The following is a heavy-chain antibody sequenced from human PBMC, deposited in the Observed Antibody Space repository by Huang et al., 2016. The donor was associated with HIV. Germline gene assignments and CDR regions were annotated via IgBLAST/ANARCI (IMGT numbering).Heavy chain of an antibody. CDR2: IDNSGST. D-gene: IGHD3-3*01. Sequence: QVQLQESGPGLVKPSETLYLTCTVSGGSISTHSGSWIRHPPGKGLEWTGSIDNSGSTNYSHSLKSRVTILLDTSKNQFSLRVNSVTAADTAMYYCARDHHDFWRGYRRMYFFDHWGQGTLVTVSS. CDR1: GGSISTHS. CDR3: ARDHHDFWRGYRRMYFFDH. J-gene: IGHJ4*02. V-gene: IGHV4-59*11.